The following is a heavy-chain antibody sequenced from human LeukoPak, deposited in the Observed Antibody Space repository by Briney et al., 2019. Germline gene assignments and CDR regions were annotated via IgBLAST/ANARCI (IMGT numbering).Heavy chain of an antibody. V-gene: IGHV1-2*02. CDR2: INPNSGGT. J-gene: IGHJ4*02. CDR3: ARDAGYYGSGSYYEDY. Sequence: ASVKVSCKASGYTFTGYYMHWVRQAPGQGLEWMGWINPNSGGTNCAQKFQGRVTMTRDTSISTAYMELSRLRSDDTAVYYCARDAGYYGSGSYYEDYWGQGTLVTVSS. D-gene: IGHD3-10*01. CDR1: GYTFTGYY.